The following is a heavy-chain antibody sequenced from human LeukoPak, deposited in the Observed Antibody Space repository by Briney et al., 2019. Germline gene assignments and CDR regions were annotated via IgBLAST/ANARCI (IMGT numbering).Heavy chain of an antibody. D-gene: IGHD6-13*01. Sequence: GGSLRLSCAASGFTVSSNYMSWVRQAPGKGLEWVSVIYSGGSTYYADSVKGRFTISRDNSKNTLYLQMNSLRAEDTAVYYCAVLSYGSIWSPFDYWGQGTLVTVSS. J-gene: IGHJ4*02. CDR3: AVLSYGSIWSPFDY. V-gene: IGHV3-66*02. CDR2: IYSGGST. CDR1: GFTVSSNY.